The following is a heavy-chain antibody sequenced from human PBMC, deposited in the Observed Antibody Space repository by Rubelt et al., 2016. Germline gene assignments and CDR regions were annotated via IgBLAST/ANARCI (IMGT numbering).Heavy chain of an antibody. CDR2: INHSGST. CDR3: ARGCSSTSCYDDY. CDR1: GGSFSGYY. Sequence: QAQLQQWGAGLLKPSETLSLTCAVYGGSFSGYYWSWIRQPPGKGLEWIGEINHSGSTNYNPSLKSRVTISLDTSKNQFSLKPSSVTAADTAGYYCARGCSSTSCYDDYWGQGTLVTVSS. J-gene: IGHJ4*02. D-gene: IGHD2-2*01. V-gene: IGHV4-34*01.